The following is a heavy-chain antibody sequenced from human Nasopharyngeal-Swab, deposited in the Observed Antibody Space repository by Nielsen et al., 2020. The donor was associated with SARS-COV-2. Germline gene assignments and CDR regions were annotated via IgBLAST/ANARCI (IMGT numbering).Heavy chain of an antibody. D-gene: IGHD3-10*01. CDR1: GFTFSSCG. CDR2: IRYAGSNK. Sequence: GGSLRLSCAASGFTFSSCGMHWVRQAPGKGLEWVAFIRYAGSNKYYADSVKGRFTISRDNSKNTLYLQMNSLRAEDTAVYYCAKDRVIYGSGYYYMDVWGKGTTVTVSS. V-gene: IGHV3-30*02. CDR3: AKDRVIYGSGYYYMDV. J-gene: IGHJ6*03.